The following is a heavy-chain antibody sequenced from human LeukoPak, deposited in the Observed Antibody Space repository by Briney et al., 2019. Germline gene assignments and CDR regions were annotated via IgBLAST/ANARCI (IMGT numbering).Heavy chain of an antibody. CDR2: IYHSGST. Sequence: PSETLSLTCAVSGGSISSSNWWSWVRQPPGKGLEWIGEIYHSGSTNYNPSLKSRVTISVDKSKNQFSLKLSSVTAADTAVYYCARIGYSSGWYFADYWGQGTLVTVSS. D-gene: IGHD6-19*01. J-gene: IGHJ4*02. CDR1: GGSISSSNW. V-gene: IGHV4-4*02. CDR3: ARIGYSSGWYFADY.